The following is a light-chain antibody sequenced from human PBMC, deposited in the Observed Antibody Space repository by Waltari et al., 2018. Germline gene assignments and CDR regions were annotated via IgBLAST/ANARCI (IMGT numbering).Light chain of an antibody. Sequence: EIVLTQSPGTMSLSPRESATLSSRASQRISTTYLAWYQQNPGHTPRLLIYDASSRATGIPDRFRGSGSGTDFTLTVSRVEPEDFAVYYCQQYGHSPPYTFGQGTKLEIK. CDR2: DAS. V-gene: IGKV3-20*01. CDR1: QRISTTY. J-gene: IGKJ2*01. CDR3: QQYGHSPPYT.